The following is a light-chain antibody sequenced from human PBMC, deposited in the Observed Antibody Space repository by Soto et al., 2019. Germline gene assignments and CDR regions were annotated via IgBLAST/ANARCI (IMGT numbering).Light chain of an antibody. Sequence: QSALTQPASVSGSPGQSITISCTGTSSDVGGYSYVSWNQQHPGKAPKLMIFEVNNRPSGLSNRFSGSKSGNTASLTISGLQPEDEADYYCNSYTSNSTWVFGGGTKLTVL. CDR1: SSDVGGYSY. CDR2: EVN. V-gene: IGLV2-14*01. CDR3: NSYTSNSTWV. J-gene: IGLJ3*02.